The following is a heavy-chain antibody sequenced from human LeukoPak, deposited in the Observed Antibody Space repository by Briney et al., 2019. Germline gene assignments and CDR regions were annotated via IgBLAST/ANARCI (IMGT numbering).Heavy chain of an antibody. J-gene: IGHJ4*02. CDR3: ARDLSSTPNWELDH. CDR2: INAGSGDT. V-gene: IGHV1-2*06. D-gene: IGHD1-1*01. Sequence: ASVKVSCKASGYTFTSYDINWVRQAPGQGLEWMGRINAGSGDTEFAQKFQGRVTMTRDTFVSTAYMEVSGLTSDDTAMYYCARDLSSTPNWELDHWGQGTLVTASS. CDR1: GYTFTSYD.